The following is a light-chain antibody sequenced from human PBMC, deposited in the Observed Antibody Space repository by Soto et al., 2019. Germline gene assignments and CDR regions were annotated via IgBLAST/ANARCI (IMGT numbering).Light chain of an antibody. CDR2: DAS. Sequence: DIQMTQSPSALSASVGDRVTITCRASQRISSWLAWYQQKPGKAPRLLIYDASYLERGVPSRFSGSGSGTEVTLTISDLQPDDLATYYCQQYNNFLTFGPGTKVEI. J-gene: IGKJ1*01. V-gene: IGKV1-5*01. CDR1: QRISSW. CDR3: QQYNNFLT.